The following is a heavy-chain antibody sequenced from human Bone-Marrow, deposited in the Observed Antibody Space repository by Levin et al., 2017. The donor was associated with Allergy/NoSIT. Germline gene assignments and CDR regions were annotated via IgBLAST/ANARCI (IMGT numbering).Heavy chain of an antibody. CDR1: GYTFTGYY. V-gene: IGHV1-2*02. J-gene: IGHJ6*02. D-gene: IGHD7-27*01. CDR2: INPNSGGT. CDR3: ARDIWVPYYYYYGMDV. Sequence: PVASVKVSCKASGYTFTGYYMHWVRQAPGQGLEWMGWINPNSGGTNYAQKFQGRVTMTRDTSISTAYMELSRLRSDDTAVYYCARDIWVPYYYYYGMDVWGQGTTVTVSS.